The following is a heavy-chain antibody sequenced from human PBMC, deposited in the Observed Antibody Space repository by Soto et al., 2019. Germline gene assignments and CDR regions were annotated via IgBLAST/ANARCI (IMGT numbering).Heavy chain of an antibody. CDR2: IYYSGST. Sequence: QVQLQESGPRLVKPSETLSLTCIVSGGSISNYYWSWIRQPPGKGLEWIGDIYYSGSTNYSPSLQSRVTISVDTSKNQFSLKLSSVTAADTAVYYCARAVLPATAPFDCWGQGTLVTVSS. CDR3: ARAVLPATAPFDC. CDR1: GGSISNYY. D-gene: IGHD2-2*01. V-gene: IGHV4-59*01. J-gene: IGHJ4*02.